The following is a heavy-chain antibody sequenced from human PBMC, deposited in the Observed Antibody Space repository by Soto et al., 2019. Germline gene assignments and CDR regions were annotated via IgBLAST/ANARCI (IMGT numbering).Heavy chain of an antibody. CDR2: ISSSSDNT. D-gene: IGHD5-12*01. V-gene: IGHV3-23*01. CDR3: AKNGYGSDVLWWFDP. J-gene: IGHJ5*02. CDR1: GFTLSNYA. Sequence: PGWSRRRSCAASGFTLSNYAMSWVRQAPVTGLEWVSAISSSSDNTYYADSVKGRFTISRDNAKNTLSLQMDSPRAEDTAVYYCAKNGYGSDVLWWFDPWGQGTLVTVSS.